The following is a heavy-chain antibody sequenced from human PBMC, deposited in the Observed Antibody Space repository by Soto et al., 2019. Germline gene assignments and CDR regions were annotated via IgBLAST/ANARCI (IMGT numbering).Heavy chain of an antibody. CDR3: ARDDYYSSGYYYYYYYGMDV. CDR2: ISSSSSYI. CDR1: GFTFSSYS. Sequence: SLRLSCAASGFTFSSYSMNWVRQAPGKGLEWVSSISSSSSYIYYADSVKGRFTISRDNAKNSLYLQMNSLRAEDTAVYYCARDDYYSSGYYYYYYYGMDVWGQGTTVTVSS. D-gene: IGHD3-22*01. V-gene: IGHV3-21*01. J-gene: IGHJ6*02.